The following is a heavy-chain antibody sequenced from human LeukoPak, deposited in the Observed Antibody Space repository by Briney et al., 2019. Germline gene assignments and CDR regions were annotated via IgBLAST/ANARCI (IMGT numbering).Heavy chain of an antibody. Sequence: ASVKVSCKASGYSFTGYYMHWVRQAPGQGLEWMGWISPNSGDTNYAQKFQGRVTMTRDTSISTAYMEVSGLRSDYTAVYYCARDGNLDYWGQGTLVTVSS. CDR3: ARDGNLDY. CDR2: ISPNSGDT. J-gene: IGHJ4*02. V-gene: IGHV1-2*02. CDR1: GYSFTGYY.